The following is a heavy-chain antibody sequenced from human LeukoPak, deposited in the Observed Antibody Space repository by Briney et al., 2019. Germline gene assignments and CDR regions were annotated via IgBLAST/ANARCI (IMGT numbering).Heavy chain of an antibody. CDR1: GYTFTSYG. CDR3: ARELTPYGSGSYAAY. D-gene: IGHD3-10*01. Sequence: ASVKVSCKASGYTFTSYGISWVRQAPGQGLEWMGWISAYNGNTNYAQKLQGRVTMTTDTSTSTAYMELRSLGSDDTGVYYCARELTPYGSGSYAAYWGQGTLVTVSS. J-gene: IGHJ4*02. V-gene: IGHV1-18*04. CDR2: ISAYNGNT.